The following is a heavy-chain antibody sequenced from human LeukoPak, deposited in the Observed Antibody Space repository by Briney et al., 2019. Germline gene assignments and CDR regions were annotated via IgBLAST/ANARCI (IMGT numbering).Heavy chain of an antibody. CDR2: ISGSGGTT. J-gene: IGHJ4*02. CDR3: AKGSGYTYGYVDY. V-gene: IGHV3-23*01. CDR1: GFTFSSYG. D-gene: IGHD5-18*01. Sequence: GGSLRLSCAASGFTFSSYGMNWVRQAPGKGLEWVSAISGSGGTTHSTDSVKGRFTISRDNSKNTLYLQMNSLRADDTAVYYCAKGSGYTYGYVDYWGQGTLVTVSS.